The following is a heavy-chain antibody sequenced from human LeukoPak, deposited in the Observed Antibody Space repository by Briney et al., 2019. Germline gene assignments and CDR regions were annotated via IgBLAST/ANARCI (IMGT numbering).Heavy chain of an antibody. V-gene: IGHV3-7*03. CDR1: EFTFGSYW. CDR2: INRDGSKN. Sequence: GGSLRLSCAASEFTFGSYWMTWVRQAPGKGLEWVANINRDGSKNHFVDSVKGRYTISRDNAKNFLYLQMNSLRAEDTAVYFCARDSSPYCGDDCYFDAFDLWGQGTMVTVSS. J-gene: IGHJ3*01. D-gene: IGHD2-21*02. CDR3: ARDSSPYCGDDCYFDAFDL.